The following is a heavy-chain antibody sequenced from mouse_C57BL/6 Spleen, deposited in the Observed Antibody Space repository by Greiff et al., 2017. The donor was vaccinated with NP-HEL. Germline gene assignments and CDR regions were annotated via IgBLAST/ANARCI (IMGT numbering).Heavy chain of an antibody. CDR2: ISYSGST. D-gene: IGHD2-5*01. CDR1: GYSITSGYD. J-gene: IGHJ3*01. Sequence: EVKLQESGPGMVKPSQSLSLTCTVTGYSITSGYDWHWIRHFPGNKLEWMGYISYSGSTNYNPSLKSRISITHDTSKNHFFLKLNSVTTEDTATYYCARDSNYEGVWFAYWGQGTLVTVSA. CDR3: ARDSNYEGVWFAY. V-gene: IGHV3-1*01.